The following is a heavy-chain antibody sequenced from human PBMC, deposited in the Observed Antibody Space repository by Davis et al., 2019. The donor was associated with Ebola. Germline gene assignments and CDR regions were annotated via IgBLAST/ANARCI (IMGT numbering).Heavy chain of an antibody. J-gene: IGHJ6*02. CDR3: ARDSNYYDETYGMDV. CDR2: INTNTGLP. Sequence: ASVTVSRKASEYTFTSYPMHWVRQAPRQGLEWNGWINTNTGLPTYAQDFTGRFVFYLDTSVSTAYLQISSLKADDTAVYYCARDSNYYDETYGMDVWGQGTTVTVAS. V-gene: IGHV7-4-1*02. CDR1: EYTFTSYP. D-gene: IGHD3-22*01.